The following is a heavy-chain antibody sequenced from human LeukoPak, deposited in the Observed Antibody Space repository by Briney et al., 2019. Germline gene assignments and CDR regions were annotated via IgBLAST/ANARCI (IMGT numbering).Heavy chain of an antibody. CDR1: GFTFSDCA. J-gene: IGHJ1*01. Sequence: GGSLRLSCAASGFTFSDCAVHWVRQAPGKGLEWVALISYDGSNKYYADSVKGRFTISRDNSKNTMSLQMNSLRREDTAAYYCASRTNSGPPFWGQGTLVTVSS. V-gene: IGHV3-30-3*01. CDR3: ASRTNSGPPF. CDR2: ISYDGSNK. D-gene: IGHD3-10*01.